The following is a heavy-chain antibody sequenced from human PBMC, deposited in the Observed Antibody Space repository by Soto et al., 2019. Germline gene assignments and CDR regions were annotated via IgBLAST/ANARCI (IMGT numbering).Heavy chain of an antibody. D-gene: IGHD6-19*01. J-gene: IGHJ4*02. CDR1: GVSISSNYY. CDR2: ISHIGSV. V-gene: IGHV4-4*02. CDR3: ARSVGWYAIDH. Sequence: QVLLQESGPGLVQPSGTLSLSCVVSGVSISSNYYWGWVRQPPGKGLEWLGDISHIGSVNYNPSRSPRVTISMDKSQNQSSLTANSVTAADTAVYYCARSVGWYAIDHWGQGPLVIVSS.